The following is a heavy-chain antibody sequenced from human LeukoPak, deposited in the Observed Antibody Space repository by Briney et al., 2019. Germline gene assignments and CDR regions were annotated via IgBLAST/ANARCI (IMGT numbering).Heavy chain of an antibody. CDR3: AKGLSGYGGIDY. Sequence: GGSLRLSCAASRFTFDDYAMHWVRQPPGRGLEWVSLISWDGGSTHYVDSVKGRFTISRDNSKNSLYLQMNSLRAEDTAFYYCAKGLSGYGGIDYWGQGTLVTVSS. D-gene: IGHD5-12*01. V-gene: IGHV3-43D*03. CDR1: RFTFDDYA. CDR2: ISWDGGST. J-gene: IGHJ4*02.